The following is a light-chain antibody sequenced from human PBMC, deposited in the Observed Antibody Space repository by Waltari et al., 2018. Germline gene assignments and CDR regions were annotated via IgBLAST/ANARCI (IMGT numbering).Light chain of an antibody. CDR2: AAS. CDR1: QGISSW. CDR3: QQANSFPIT. Sequence: DLQMTDSLFSVSASVGDRVTNTCRASQGISSWLVWYQQKPGKAPKLLIYAASSLQSGVPSRFSGSGSGTDFTLTIRSLQPEDFATYYCQQANSFPITFGQGTRLEIK. V-gene: IGKV1-12*01. J-gene: IGKJ5*01.